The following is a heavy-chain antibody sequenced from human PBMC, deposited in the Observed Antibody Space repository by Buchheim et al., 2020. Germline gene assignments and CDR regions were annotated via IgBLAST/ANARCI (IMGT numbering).Heavy chain of an antibody. CDR1: GGSVSSGSYY. D-gene: IGHD3-10*01. J-gene: IGHJ5*02. V-gene: IGHV4-61*01. CDR2: INHSGST. CDR3: ARGLGMVRGARRWWFDP. Sequence: QVQLQESGPGLVKPSETLSLTCTVSGGSVSSGSYYWSWIRQPPGKGLEWIGEINHSGSTNYNPSLKSRVPISVDTSKNQFSLKLSSVTAADTAVYYCARGLGMVRGARRWWFDPWGQGTL.